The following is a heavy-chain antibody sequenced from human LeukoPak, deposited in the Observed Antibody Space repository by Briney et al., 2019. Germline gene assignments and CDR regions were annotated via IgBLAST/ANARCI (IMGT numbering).Heavy chain of an antibody. CDR2: IYTSGST. CDR3: ARDARGWSGFDY. D-gene: IGHD3-3*01. Sequence: SETLSLTRTVSGGSISSGSYYWSWIRQPAGKGLEWIGRIYTSGSTNYNPSLKSRVTISVDTSKNQFSLKLSSVTAADTAVYYCARDARGWSGFDYWGQGTLVTVSS. J-gene: IGHJ4*02. CDR1: GGSISSGSYY. V-gene: IGHV4-61*02.